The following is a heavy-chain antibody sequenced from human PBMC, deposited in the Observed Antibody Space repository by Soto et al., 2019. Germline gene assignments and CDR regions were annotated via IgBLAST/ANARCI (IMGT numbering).Heavy chain of an antibody. J-gene: IGHJ4*02. V-gene: IGHV1-18*01. CDR2: ISAHNGNT. Sequence: QVNLVQSGAEVKKPGASVKVSCKGSGYAFTTYGITWVRQAPGQGLEWMGWISAHNGNTNYAQKLQGRVTVTRDTSTSTAYMELRSLGSDDTAVYYCARGRYGDYWGQGALVTVSS. D-gene: IGHD1-1*01. CDR3: ARGRYGDY. CDR1: GYAFTTYG.